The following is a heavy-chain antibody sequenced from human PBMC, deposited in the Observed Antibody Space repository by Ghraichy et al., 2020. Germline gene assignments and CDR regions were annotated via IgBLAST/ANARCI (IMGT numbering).Heavy chain of an antibody. CDR2: ISGSGGST. J-gene: IGHJ4*02. V-gene: IGHV3-23*01. CDR3: AKEPYTVTNTTFDY. CDR1: GFTFSSYA. Sequence: GETLNISCAASGFTFSSYAMSWVRQAPGKGLEWVSAISGSGGSTYYADSVKGRFTISRDNSKNTLYLQMNSLRAEDTAVYYCAKEPYTVTNTTFDYWGQGTLVTVSS. D-gene: IGHD4-17*01.